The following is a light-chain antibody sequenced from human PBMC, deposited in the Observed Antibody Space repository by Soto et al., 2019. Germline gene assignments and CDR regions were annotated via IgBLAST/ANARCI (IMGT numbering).Light chain of an antibody. CDR1: TGDVGAYNF. V-gene: IGLV2-11*01. CDR3: CSYAGSFTWV. CDR2: DAS. Sequence: QSALTQPRSVSGSPGQSVTISCTGTTGDVGAYNFISWYQHHPGKAPKLMIYDASKRPSGVPERFSASKSGNTASLTISGLQAEDEADYFCCSYAGSFTWVFGGGTKLTVL. J-gene: IGLJ3*02.